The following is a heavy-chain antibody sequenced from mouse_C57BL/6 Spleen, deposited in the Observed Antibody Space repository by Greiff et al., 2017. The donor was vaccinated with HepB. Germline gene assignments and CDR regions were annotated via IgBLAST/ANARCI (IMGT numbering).Heavy chain of an antibody. CDR2: IDPENGDT. D-gene: IGHD2-4*01. V-gene: IGHV14-4*01. J-gene: IGHJ3*01. CDR1: GFNIKDDY. Sequence: EVKVVESGAELVRPGASVKLSCTASGFNIKDDYMHWVKQRPEQGLEWIGWIDPENGDTEYASKFQGKATITADTSSNTAYLQLSSLTSEDTAVYYCTLDYDGAYWGQGTLVTVSA. CDR3: TLDYDGAY.